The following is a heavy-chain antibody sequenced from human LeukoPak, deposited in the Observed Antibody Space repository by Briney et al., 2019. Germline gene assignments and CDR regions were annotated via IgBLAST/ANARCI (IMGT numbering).Heavy chain of an antibody. Sequence: SETLSLTCTVSGYSISSGYYWGWIRQPPGKGLEGIGSIYHSGSASYNPSLKSRVTISVDTSKNQSSLKLRSVTAADTAVYHCARGGGGNEFDYWGQGTLVTVSS. J-gene: IGHJ4*02. CDR3: ARGGGGNEFDY. V-gene: IGHV4-38-2*02. CDR1: GYSISSGYY. CDR2: IYHSGSA. D-gene: IGHD1-1*01.